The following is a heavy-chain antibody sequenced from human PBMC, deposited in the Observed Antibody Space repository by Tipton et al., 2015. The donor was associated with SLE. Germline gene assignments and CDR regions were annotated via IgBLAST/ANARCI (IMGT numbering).Heavy chain of an antibody. CDR2: ISGSGGST. V-gene: IGHV3-23*01. Sequence: GSLRLSCAASGFTFSSYAMSWVRQAPGKGLEWVSAISGSGGSTYYADSVKGRLTISRDNSKNTLYLQMNSLRAEDTAVYYCAKEWTRSSGWEYWGQGTLVTVSS. J-gene: IGHJ4*02. CDR3: AKEWTRSSGWEY. CDR1: GFTFSSYA. D-gene: IGHD6-19*01.